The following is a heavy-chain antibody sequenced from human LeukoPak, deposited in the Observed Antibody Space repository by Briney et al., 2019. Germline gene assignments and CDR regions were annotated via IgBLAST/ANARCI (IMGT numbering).Heavy chain of an antibody. CDR2: ISHDGRNK. CDR3: ARGSHQDYFGSMTYLFDY. Sequence: PGGSLRLSCAASGFTFSSYAIHCVRQAPGKGLEWVTLISHDGRNKYYADSVKGRFTISRDNSKKTLYLEVNSLRAEDTAVYFCARGSHQDYFGSMTYLFDYWGQRTLVTVSS. V-gene: IGHV3-30*04. J-gene: IGHJ4*02. CDR1: GFTFSSYA. D-gene: IGHD3-10*01.